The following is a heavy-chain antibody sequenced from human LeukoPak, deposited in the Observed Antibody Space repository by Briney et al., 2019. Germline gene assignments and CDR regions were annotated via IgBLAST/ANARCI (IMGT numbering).Heavy chain of an antibody. J-gene: IGHJ3*02. CDR1: GFTFSKYA. D-gene: IGHD3-3*01. V-gene: IGHV3-64*01. Sequence: PGGSLRLSCAASGFTFSKYAIKWVRQAPGKGLEYVSAISATGDNTYYANSVKGRFTISRDNSKNMVYLQMGSLRAEDTAVYYCARGQDFNYDFWSGYYPKDAFDIWGQGTMVTVSS. CDR3: ARGQDFNYDFWSGYYPKDAFDI. CDR2: ISATGDNT.